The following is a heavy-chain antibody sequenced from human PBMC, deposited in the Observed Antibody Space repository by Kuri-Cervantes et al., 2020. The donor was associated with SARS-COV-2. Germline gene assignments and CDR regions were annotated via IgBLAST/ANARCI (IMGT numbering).Heavy chain of an antibody. CDR1: GFTFSSYA. D-gene: IGHD5-18*01. CDR2: ISYDGSNK. J-gene: IGHJ4*02. V-gene: IGHV3-30*14. Sequence: LSLTCAASGFTFSSYAVHWVRQAPGKGLEWVAVISYDGSNKYYADSVKGRFTISRDNAKNTLYLQMNSLRAEDTAVYYCVGETDTAMAFFDYWGQGTLVTVSS. CDR3: VGETDTAMAFFDY.